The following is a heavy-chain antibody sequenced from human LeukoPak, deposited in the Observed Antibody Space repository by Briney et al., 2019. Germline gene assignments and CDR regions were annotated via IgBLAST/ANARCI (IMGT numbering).Heavy chain of an antibody. CDR2: ISANNGNT. J-gene: IGHJ4*02. CDR1: GYTFTSYG. V-gene: IGHV1-18*01. CDR3: ARVSYSSGWYLFDY. D-gene: IGHD6-19*01. Sequence: ASVKVSCKASGYTFTSYGISWVRQAPGQGLEWMGWISANNGNTNYPQKLQGRVTMTTDTSTSTAYMELRSLRSDDTAVYYCARVSYSSGWYLFDYWGQGTLVTVSS.